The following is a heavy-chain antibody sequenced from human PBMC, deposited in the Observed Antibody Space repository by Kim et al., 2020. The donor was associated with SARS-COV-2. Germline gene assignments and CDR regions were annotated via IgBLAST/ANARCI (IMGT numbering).Heavy chain of an antibody. CDR1: GGSFSGYY. V-gene: IGHV4-34*01. D-gene: IGHD3-22*01. CDR2: INHSGST. J-gene: IGHJ4*02. Sequence: SETLSLTCAVYGGSFSGYYWSWIRQPPGKGLEWIGEINHSGSTNYNPSLKSRVTISVDTSKNQFSLKLSSVTAADTAVYYCARVGYYYDSSGYYSACDYWGQGTLVTVSS. CDR3: ARVGYYYDSSGYYSACDY.